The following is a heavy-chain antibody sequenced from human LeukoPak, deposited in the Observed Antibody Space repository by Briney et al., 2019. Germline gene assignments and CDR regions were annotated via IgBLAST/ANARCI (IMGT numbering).Heavy chain of an antibody. CDR1: GFTFSSYG. CDR2: IWYDGSNK. J-gene: IGHJ4*02. Sequence: PGGSLRLSCAASGFTFSSYGMHWVRQAPGKGLEWVAVIWYDGSNKYYADSVKGRFTISRDNSKNTLYLQMNSLRAEDTAVYYCARGLRRYLSSVDNWGQGTLVTVSS. D-gene: IGHD4-23*01. CDR3: ARGLRRYLSSVDN. V-gene: IGHV3-33*01.